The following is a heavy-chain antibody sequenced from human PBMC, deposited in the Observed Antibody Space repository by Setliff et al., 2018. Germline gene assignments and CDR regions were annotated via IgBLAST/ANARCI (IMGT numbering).Heavy chain of an antibody. V-gene: IGHV3-20*01. CDR1: GFTFDKHG. CDR2: INWDGKTT. J-gene: IGHJ3*02. D-gene: IGHD1-26*01. Sequence: PGESLKISCAASGFTFDKHGMNWVRQAPGKGLEWVSTINWDGKTTAYADSVKGRFTISRDNAKKFLYLHMNSLRDEDTALYHCTRFGDRNGIGIWGQGTMVTVSS. CDR3: TRFGDRNGIGI.